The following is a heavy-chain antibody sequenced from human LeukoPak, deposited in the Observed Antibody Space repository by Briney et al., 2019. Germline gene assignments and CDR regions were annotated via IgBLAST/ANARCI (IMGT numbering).Heavy chain of an antibody. CDR3: ARGAQWELLLSAFDI. J-gene: IGHJ3*02. V-gene: IGHV1-2*02. CDR2: INPNSGGT. D-gene: IGHD1-26*01. CDR1: GYTFTSYG. Sequence: GASVKVSCKASGYTFTSYGISWVRQAPGQGLEWMGWINPNSGGTNYAQKFQGRVTMTRDTSISTAYMELSRLRSDDTAVYYCARGAQWELLLSAFDIWGQGTMVTVSS.